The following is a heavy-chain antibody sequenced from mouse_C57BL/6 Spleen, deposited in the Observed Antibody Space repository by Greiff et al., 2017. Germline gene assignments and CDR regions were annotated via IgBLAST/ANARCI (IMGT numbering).Heavy chain of an antibody. CDR3: ARTYDYVDY. D-gene: IGHD2-4*01. CDR2: ISGGGGNT. J-gene: IGHJ2*01. V-gene: IGHV5-9*01. CDR1: GFTFSSYT. Sequence: EVKLMESGGGLVKPGGSLKLSCAASGFTFSSYTMSWVRQTPEKRLEWVATISGGGGNTYYPDSVKGRFTISRDNAKNTLYLQMSSLRSEDTALYYCARTYDYVDYWGQGTTLTVSS.